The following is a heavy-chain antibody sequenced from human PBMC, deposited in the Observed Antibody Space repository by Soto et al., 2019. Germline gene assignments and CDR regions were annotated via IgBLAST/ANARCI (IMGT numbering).Heavy chain of an antibody. Sequence: GGSLRLSCTASGFTFGDYAMSWVRQAPGKGLEWVGFIRSKAYGGTTEYAASVKGRFTISRDDSKSIAYLQMNSLKTEDTAVYYCTRVRSSSSHDAFDIWGQGTMVTVSS. CDR2: IRSKAYGGTT. CDR3: TRVRSSSSHDAFDI. V-gene: IGHV3-49*04. J-gene: IGHJ3*02. CDR1: GFTFGDYA. D-gene: IGHD6-6*01.